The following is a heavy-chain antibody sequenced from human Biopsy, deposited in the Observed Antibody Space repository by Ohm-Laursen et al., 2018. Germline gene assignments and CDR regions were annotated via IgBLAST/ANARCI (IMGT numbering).Heavy chain of an antibody. CDR1: GDSVSSGSFY. Sequence: GTLSLTCTVSGDSVSSGSFYWTWIRQPPGKGLEWIGSIFYSGIIYYNPSLKSRVSISVDTSKNQFSLNLNSVTAADTAVYYCARHPTGFWFDPWGQGTLVIVSS. CDR3: ARHPTGFWFDP. V-gene: IGHV4-39*01. CDR2: IFYSGII. J-gene: IGHJ5*02.